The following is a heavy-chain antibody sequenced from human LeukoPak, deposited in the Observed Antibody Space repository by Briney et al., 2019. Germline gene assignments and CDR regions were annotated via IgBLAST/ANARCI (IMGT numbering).Heavy chain of an antibody. CDR3: AREILTVTGYYFDY. Sequence: SETLSLPCTVSGGSVSSGSYYWSWIRQPPGKGLEWIGYIYYSGSTNYNLSLKSRVTISVDTSKNQFSLKLSSVTAADTAVYYCAREILTVTGYYFDYWGQGTVVTVSS. D-gene: IGHD4-17*01. J-gene: IGHJ4*02. CDR1: GGSVSSGSYY. CDR2: IYYSGST. V-gene: IGHV4-61*01.